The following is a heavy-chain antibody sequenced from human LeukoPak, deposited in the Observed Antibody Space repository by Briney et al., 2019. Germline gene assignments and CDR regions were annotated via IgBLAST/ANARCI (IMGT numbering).Heavy chain of an antibody. CDR3: ARGGGRYCSSTSCYSSSYYYYYYMDV. J-gene: IGHJ6*03. Sequence: SETLSLTCTVSGGSISSSSYYWSWIRQPPGKGLEWIGYIYYSGSTNYNPSLKSRVTISVDTSKNQFSLKLSSVTAADTAVYYCARGGGRYCSSTSCYSSSYYYYYYMDVWGKGTTVTVSS. CDR2: IYYSGST. D-gene: IGHD2-2*02. V-gene: IGHV4-61*01. CDR1: GGSISSSSYY.